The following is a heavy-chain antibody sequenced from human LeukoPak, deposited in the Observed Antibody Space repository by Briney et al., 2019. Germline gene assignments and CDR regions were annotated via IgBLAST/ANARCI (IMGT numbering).Heavy chain of an antibody. V-gene: IGHV1-2*02. CDR1: GYTFTGYY. CDR3: ARDQWGLELEFFDY. CDR2: INLNSGGT. Sequence: GASVKVSCKASGYTFTGYYMHWVRQAPGQGLEWMGWINLNSGGTNDAQKFQDRGTMTRDTSISTAYMELSRLRSDDTAVYYCARDQWGLELEFFDYWGQGTLVTVSS. J-gene: IGHJ4*02. D-gene: IGHD1-7*01.